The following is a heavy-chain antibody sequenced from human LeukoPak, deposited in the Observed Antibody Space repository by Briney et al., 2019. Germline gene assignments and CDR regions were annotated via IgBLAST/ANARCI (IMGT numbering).Heavy chain of an antibody. CDR3: ARNPEALLWFEDAADYYYGMDV. V-gene: IGHV3-21*01. CDR2: ISRNSAFI. CDR1: GFTFTTYD. D-gene: IGHD3-10*01. J-gene: IGHJ6*02. Sequence: GGSLRLSCAASGFTFTTYDMNWVRQAPGKGLEWVSYISRNSAFIYYADSVKGRFTISRDNAKNSLYLQMNSLRAEDTAVYYCARNPEALLWFEDAADYYYGMDVWGQGTTVTVSS.